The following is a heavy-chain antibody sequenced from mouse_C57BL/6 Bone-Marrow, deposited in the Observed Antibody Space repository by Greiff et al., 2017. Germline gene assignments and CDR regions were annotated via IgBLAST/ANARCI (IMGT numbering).Heavy chain of an antibody. CDR3: ARLSYDGNDGRVLAY. CDR2: ISYFAYSI. D-gene: IGHD2-2*01. V-gene: IGHV5-15*01. Sequence: EVKLVESGGGLVQPGGSLKLSCAASGFTFSDYGMAWVRQAPRKGPEWVAFISYFAYSIYYADTVTGRFTLSRENAKNTLYLEMSSLRSEDTAMYDCARLSYDGNDGRVLAYWGQGTLVTVSA. CDR1: GFTFSDYG. J-gene: IGHJ3*01.